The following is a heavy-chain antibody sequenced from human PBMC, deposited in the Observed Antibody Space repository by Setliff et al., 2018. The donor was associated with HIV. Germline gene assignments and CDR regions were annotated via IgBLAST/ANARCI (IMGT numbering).Heavy chain of an antibody. D-gene: IGHD1-26*01. CDR1: GASISSSSHH. V-gene: IGHV4-39*01. CDR2: IYYTGST. J-gene: IGHJ6*03. CDR3: ARIVRWELVATSTFFYYYMDV. Sequence: KPSETLSLTCTVSGASISSSSHHWAWIRQPPGKGLEYIGNIYYTGSTHHNPSLGSRVATSVDTSKNQFSLKLSSVTAADTAVYYCARIVRWELVATSTFFYYYMDVWGKGTTVTVSS.